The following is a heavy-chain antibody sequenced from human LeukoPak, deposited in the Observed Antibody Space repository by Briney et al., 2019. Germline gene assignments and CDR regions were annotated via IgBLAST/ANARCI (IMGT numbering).Heavy chain of an antibody. D-gene: IGHD4-23*01. J-gene: IGHJ4*02. CDR1: GFTFSSYP. CDR2: ISYDGSKI. CDR3: ARVGAYGGNDYFDY. Sequence: GGSLRLSCAASGFTFSSYPLHWVRQAPGKGLEWVTLISYDGSKIYYADSVKGRFTISRDNSKNTLYLQMNSLRAEDTAVYYCARVGAYGGNDYFDYWGQGTLVTVSS. V-gene: IGHV3-30-3*01.